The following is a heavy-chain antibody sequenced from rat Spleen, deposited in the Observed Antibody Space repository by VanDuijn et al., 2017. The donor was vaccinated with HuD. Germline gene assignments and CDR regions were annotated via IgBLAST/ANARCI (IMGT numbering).Heavy chain of an antibody. Sequence: EVQLVESGGGLVQPGRSMKLSCAASGLSFSNYDMAWVRQAPGKGLEWVASFSYDGGSTYYRDSVKGRFTISRDNAKSSLYLQMDSLRSEDTATYYCARGTYFRHWGQGVMVTVSS. D-gene: IGHD4-6*01. J-gene: IGHJ2*01. V-gene: IGHV5-20*01. CDR2: FSYDGGST. CDR3: ARGTYFRH. CDR1: GLSFSNYD.